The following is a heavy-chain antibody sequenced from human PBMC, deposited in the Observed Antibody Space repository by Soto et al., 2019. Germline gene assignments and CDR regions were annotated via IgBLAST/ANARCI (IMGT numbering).Heavy chain of an antibody. V-gene: IGHV3-30*03. CDR2: VSFDGSNA. CDR1: GFNLSSFY. D-gene: IGHD3-16*01. Sequence: GGSLRLSCAASGFNLSSFYMHWVRHAPGKGLEWVAIVSFDGSNAYYADSVKGRFTISRDNSKNTLHLQMDSLRADDTAVYYCARPRRDAYTELGYWGQGTLVTVSS. J-gene: IGHJ4*02. CDR3: ARPRRDAYTELGY.